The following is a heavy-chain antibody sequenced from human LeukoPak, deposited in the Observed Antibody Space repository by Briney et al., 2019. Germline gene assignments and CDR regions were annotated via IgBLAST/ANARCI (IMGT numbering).Heavy chain of an antibody. Sequence: SETLSLTCAVYGGSFSGYYWSWIRQAPGKELEWIGEINHSGSTNYNPSLKSRVTISVDTSKNQFSLNLSSVTAADTAVYHCARRATNSRLSMVRGVIVAANNHHFDHWGQGTLVTVSS. CDR1: GGSFSGYY. CDR3: ARRATNSRLSMVRGVIVAANNHHFDH. V-gene: IGHV4-34*01. J-gene: IGHJ4*02. CDR2: INHSGST. D-gene: IGHD3-10*01.